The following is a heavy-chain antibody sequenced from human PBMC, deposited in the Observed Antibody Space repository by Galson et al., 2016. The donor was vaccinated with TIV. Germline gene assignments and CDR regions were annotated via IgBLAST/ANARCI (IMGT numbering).Heavy chain of an antibody. CDR2: IDSDGST. Sequence: SLRLSCSASGLSVSDNYMTWVRQAPGKGLEWVALIDSDGSTIHADSVKGRFTVSRDNSKHMVYLQMNSLRPEDTAVYFCARERRHCGNECFLRYYYGMDAWGQGTTVTV. CDR1: GLSVSDNY. J-gene: IGHJ6*02. D-gene: IGHD2-21*01. CDR3: ARERRHCGNECFLRYYYGMDA. V-gene: IGHV3-66*02.